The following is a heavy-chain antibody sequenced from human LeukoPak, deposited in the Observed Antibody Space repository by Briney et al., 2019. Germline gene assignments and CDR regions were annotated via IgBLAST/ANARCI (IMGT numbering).Heavy chain of an antibody. CDR3: AREGSGDSSSWYRAFDI. CDR1: GGTFSSYA. V-gene: IGHV1-69*13. D-gene: IGHD6-13*01. J-gene: IGHJ3*02. Sequence: SVKVSCKASGGTFSSYAISWVRQAPGQGLEWMGGIIPIFGTANYAQKFQGRVTITADESTSTAYMELSSLRSEDTAVYYCAREGSGDSSSWYRAFDIWGQGTMVTVSS. CDR2: IIPIFGTA.